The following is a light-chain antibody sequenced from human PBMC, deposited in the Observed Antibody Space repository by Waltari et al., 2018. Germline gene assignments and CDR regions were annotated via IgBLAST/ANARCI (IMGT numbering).Light chain of an antibody. J-gene: IGKJ1*01. CDR2: WAS. Sequence: DIVMTQSPDSLAVALGERATINCKSSQSVFYSSNNRNYLGWYQHKPGQPPKLLIYWASTRESGVPDRFSGRGSGTDFTLTISNLQAEDVAVYYCQQYYATPRTFGQGTKVAIK. V-gene: IGKV4-1*01. CDR3: QQYYATPRT. CDR1: QSVFYSSNNRNY.